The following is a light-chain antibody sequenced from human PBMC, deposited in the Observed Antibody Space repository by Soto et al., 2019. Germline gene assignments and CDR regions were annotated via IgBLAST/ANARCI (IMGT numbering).Light chain of an antibody. CDR3: QKYNTWQAEST. V-gene: IGKV3D-15*01. J-gene: IGKJ5*01. Sequence: ETVMTQSPATLSVSPGERATLSCRASQSVRTKVAWYQQTPGQAPRLLIYGASSRATGIPARFSGSGSGTEFTLTVSSLQYEGTAVYYCQKYNTWQAESTCAEGTRLEIK. CDR2: GAS. CDR1: QSVRTK.